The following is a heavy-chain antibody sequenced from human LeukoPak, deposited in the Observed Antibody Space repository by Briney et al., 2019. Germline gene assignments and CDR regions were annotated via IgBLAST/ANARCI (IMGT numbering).Heavy chain of an antibody. CDR3: ARAGPTIRTMGRFDY. D-gene: IGHD5-12*01. CDR2: IYYSGST. CDR1: GGSISSSSYY. Sequence: TSETLSLTCTVSGGSISSSSYYWGWIRQPPGKGLEWIGSIYYSGSTYYNPSLKSRVTISVDTSKNQFSLKLSSVTAADTAVYYCARAGPTIRTMGRFDYWGQGTLVTVSS. V-gene: IGHV4-39*01. J-gene: IGHJ4*02.